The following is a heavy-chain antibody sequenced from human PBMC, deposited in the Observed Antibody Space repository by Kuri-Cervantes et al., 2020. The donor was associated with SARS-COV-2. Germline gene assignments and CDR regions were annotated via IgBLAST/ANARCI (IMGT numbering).Heavy chain of an antibody. J-gene: IGHJ2*01. CDR2: INPNSGGT. D-gene: IGHD3-3*01. CDR1: GYTFTGYY. V-gene: IGHV1-2*02. Sequence: ASVKVSCKASGYTFTGYYMHWVRQAPGQGLEWMGWINPNSGGTNYAQKFQGRVTMTRDTSISTAYMELSRLRSDDTAVYYRARGYTIFGVVGYFDLWGRGTLVTVSS. CDR3: ARGYTIFGVVGYFDL.